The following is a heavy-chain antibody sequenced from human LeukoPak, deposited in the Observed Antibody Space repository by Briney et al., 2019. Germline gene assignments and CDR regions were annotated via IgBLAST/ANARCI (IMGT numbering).Heavy chain of an antibody. CDR1: GFTFSSYG. J-gene: IGHJ6*03. CDR3: ARVFGTTAWYMDV. Sequence: PGGSLRLSCAASGFTFSSYGMHWVRQAPGKGLEWVANIKQDGSEKYYVDSVKGRFTISRDNAKNSLYLQMNSLRAEDTAVYYCARVFGTTAWYMDVWGKGTTVTVSS. CDR2: IKQDGSEK. V-gene: IGHV3-7*01. D-gene: IGHD1-1*01.